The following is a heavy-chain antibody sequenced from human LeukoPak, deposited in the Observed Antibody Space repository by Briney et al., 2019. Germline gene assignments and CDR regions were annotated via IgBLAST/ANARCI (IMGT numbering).Heavy chain of an antibody. CDR2: IYTSGST. D-gene: IGHD6-13*01. Sequence: PSETLSLTCTVSGGSISSYYWSWLRQPAAKGLEWIGRIYTSGSTNYNPSLKSRVTMSVDTSKNQFSLKLSSVTAADTAVYYCAREIRAGTCFDYWGQGTLVTVSS. J-gene: IGHJ4*02. V-gene: IGHV4-4*07. CDR1: GGSISSYY. CDR3: AREIRAGTCFDY.